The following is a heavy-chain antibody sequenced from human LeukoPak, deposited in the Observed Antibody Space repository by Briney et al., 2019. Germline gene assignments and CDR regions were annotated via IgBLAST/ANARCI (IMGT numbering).Heavy chain of an antibody. CDR3: ARGERRDGYTFGY. V-gene: IGHV4-59*01. J-gene: IGHJ4*02. D-gene: IGHD5-24*01. CDR2: IYYSGST. CDR1: GGSISSYY. Sequence: PSETVSLTCTVSGGSISSYYWSWIRQPPGKGLEWIGYIYYSGSTNYNPSLKSRVTISLDTSKNQFSLMLSSVTAADTAVYFCARGERRDGYTFGYWGQGTLDTVSS.